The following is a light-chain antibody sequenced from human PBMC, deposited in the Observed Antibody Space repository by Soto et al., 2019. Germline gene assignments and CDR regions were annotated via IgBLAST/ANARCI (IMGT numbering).Light chain of an antibody. J-gene: IGLJ1*01. Sequence: QAVLTQPASVSGSPGQSITVSCTGTSSDIGGYNYVSWYQQHPGKAPKLTVYEVTNRPSGVSDRFSGSKSGNTASLTISGLQADDEGYYYCSSYTSRSTLYVFGTGTKLTVL. V-gene: IGLV2-14*01. CDR3: SSYTSRSTLYV. CDR1: SSDIGGYNY. CDR2: EVT.